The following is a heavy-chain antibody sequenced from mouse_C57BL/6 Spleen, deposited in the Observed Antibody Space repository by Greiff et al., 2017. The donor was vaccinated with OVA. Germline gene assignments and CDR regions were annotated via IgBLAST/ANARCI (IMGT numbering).Heavy chain of an antibody. CDR1: GYTFTSYW. V-gene: IGHV1-59*01. D-gene: IGHD1-1*01. CDR2: IDPSDSYT. J-gene: IGHJ3*01. Sequence: QVQLQQSGAELVRPGTSVKLSCKASGYTFTSYWMHWVKQRPGQGLEWIGVIDPSDSYTNYNQKFKGKATLTVDTSSSTAYMQLSSLTSEDSAVYYCARYGSSPAWFAYWGQGTLVTVSA. CDR3: ARYGSSPAWFAY.